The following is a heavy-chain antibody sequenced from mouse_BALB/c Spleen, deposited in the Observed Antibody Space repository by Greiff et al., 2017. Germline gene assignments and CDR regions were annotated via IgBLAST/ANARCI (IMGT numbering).Heavy chain of an antibody. CDR2: SRNKANDYTT. V-gene: IGHV7-1*02. J-gene: IGHJ2*01. CDR3: ARVYYGNYLDY. Sequence: EVKVVESGGGLVQPGGSLRLSCATSGFTFSDFYMEWVRQPPGKRLEWIAASRNKANDYTTEYSASVKGRFIVSRDTSPSILYLQMNALRAEDTAIYYCARVYYGNYLDYWGQGTTLTVSS. CDR1: GFTFSDFY. D-gene: IGHD2-1*01.